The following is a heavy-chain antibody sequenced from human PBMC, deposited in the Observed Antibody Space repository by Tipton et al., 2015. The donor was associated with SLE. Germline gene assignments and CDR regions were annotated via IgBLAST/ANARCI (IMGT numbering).Heavy chain of an antibody. CDR2: INLDIGGA. D-gene: IGHD1-14*01. CDR3: ARRTPETRGYYYYMDV. V-gene: IGHV1-2*06. Sequence: QLVQSGAEMKTPGASMKVSCKASGFTFTDYYLHWVRQAPGQGLEWMGRINLDIGGANYAQNFQGRVTLTRDTSINTAYMELSRLRFDDTAVYYCARRTPETRGYYYYMDVWGKGTTVTVSS. CDR1: GFTFTDYY. J-gene: IGHJ6*03.